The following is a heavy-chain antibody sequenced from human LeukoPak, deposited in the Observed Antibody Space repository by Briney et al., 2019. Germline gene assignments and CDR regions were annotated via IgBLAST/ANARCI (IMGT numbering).Heavy chain of an antibody. CDR1: GXTFSGST. D-gene: IGHD2-21*02. CDR2: IRTKANNYAT. Sequence: PGGSLKLSCAASGXTFSGSTVHWVRQASGKGLDWVGHIRTKANNYATAYAASVKGRFTISRDDSKNTAYLQMNSLKIEDTAVYYCSRHEALPGDYWGQGTLVTVSS. J-gene: IGHJ4*02. V-gene: IGHV3-73*01. CDR3: SRHEALPGDY.